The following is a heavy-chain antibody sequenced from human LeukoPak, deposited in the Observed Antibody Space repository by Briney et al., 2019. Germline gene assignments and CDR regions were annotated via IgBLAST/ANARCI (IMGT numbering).Heavy chain of an antibody. CDR3: ARDLTMVGSGTDAFHI. CDR2: IKQDGSEK. V-gene: IGHV3-7*01. J-gene: IGHJ3*02. D-gene: IGHD3-10*01. CDR1: GFTFSSYW. Sequence: PGGSLRLSCAASGFTFSSYWMSWVRQAPGKGLEWVANIKQDGSEKYYVDSVKGRFTISRDNAKNSLYLQMNSLRAEDTAVYYCARDLTMVGSGTDAFHIWGQGTMVTVSS.